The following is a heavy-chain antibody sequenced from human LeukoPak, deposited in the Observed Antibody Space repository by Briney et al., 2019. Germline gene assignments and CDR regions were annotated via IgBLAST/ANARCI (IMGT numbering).Heavy chain of an antibody. D-gene: IGHD6-19*01. V-gene: IGHV1-8*01. CDR1: GYTFTSYD. J-gene: IGHJ3*02. CDR3: AREGIAVAGTALNSAFDI. Sequence: ASVKVSCKASGYTFTSYDINWVRQVTGQGLEWMGWMNPNSGNTGYAQKFQGRVTITTDESTSIAYMELSSLRSEDTAVYYCAREGIAVAGTALNSAFDIWGQGTMVTVSS. CDR2: MNPNSGNT.